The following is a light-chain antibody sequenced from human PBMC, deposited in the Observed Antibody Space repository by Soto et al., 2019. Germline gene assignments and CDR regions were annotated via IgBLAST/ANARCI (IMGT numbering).Light chain of an antibody. CDR3: QQYNNWPGT. CDR2: GAS. CDR1: HSITTN. Sequence: VMTQSPDTLSVSPGERATFSCRASHSITTNLAWYQQTRGQAPRLLIYGASTRAPGIPARFSGSGSGTEFSLTISSLQSEDFAVYYSQQYNNWPGTFGQGTKVEIK. J-gene: IGKJ1*01. V-gene: IGKV3-15*01.